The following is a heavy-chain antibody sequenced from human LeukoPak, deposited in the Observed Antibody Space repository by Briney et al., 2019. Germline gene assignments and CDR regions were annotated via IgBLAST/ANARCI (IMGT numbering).Heavy chain of an antibody. J-gene: IGHJ4*02. Sequence: GGSLKLSCAASGFTFSGSAIHWVRQASGKGLEWVGRIRSKANSYATAYAASVKGRFTISRDDSKNTAYLQMNSLKTEDTAVHYCTSGYDILTGYFSFDYWGQGTLVTVSS. D-gene: IGHD3-9*01. V-gene: IGHV3-73*01. CDR3: TSGYDILTGYFSFDY. CDR1: GFTFSGSA. CDR2: IRSKANSYAT.